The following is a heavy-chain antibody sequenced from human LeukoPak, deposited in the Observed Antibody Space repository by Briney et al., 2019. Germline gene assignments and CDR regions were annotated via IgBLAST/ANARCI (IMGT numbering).Heavy chain of an antibody. Sequence: GGSLRLSCAASGFTFSSYWMHWVRQAPGKGLVWVSRINSDGSSTSYADSVKGRFTISRDNAKNTLYLQMNSLRAEDTAVYYCAGGIMAYCGGDCYSNSDYWGQGTLVTVSS. V-gene: IGHV3-74*01. D-gene: IGHD2-21*02. CDR2: INSDGSST. CDR3: AGGIMAYCGGDCYSNSDY. CDR1: GFTFSSYW. J-gene: IGHJ4*02.